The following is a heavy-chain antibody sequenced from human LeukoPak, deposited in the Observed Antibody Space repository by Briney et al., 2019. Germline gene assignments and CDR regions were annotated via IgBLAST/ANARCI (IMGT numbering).Heavy chain of an antibody. CDR2: ISSSSSYI. CDR1: GFTFSSYS. V-gene: IGHV3-21*01. J-gene: IGHJ6*02. Sequence: GGSLRLSCAASGFTFSSYSMNWVRQAPGKGLEWVSSISSSSSYIYYADSVKGRFTISRDNAKNPLYLQMNSLRAEDTAVYYCARASSYYYGMDVWGQGTTVTVSS. CDR3: ARASSYYYGMDV.